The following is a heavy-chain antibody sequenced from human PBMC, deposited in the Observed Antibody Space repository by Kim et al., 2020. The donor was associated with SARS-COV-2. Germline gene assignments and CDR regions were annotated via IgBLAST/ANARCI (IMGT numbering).Heavy chain of an antibody. CDR3: ARQGKYYYDSSGLWYFDL. Sequence: SRVTISVDTSKNQFSLKLSSVTAADTAVYYCARQGKYYYDSSGLWYFDLWGRGTLVTVSS. V-gene: IGHV4-39*01. D-gene: IGHD3-22*01. J-gene: IGHJ2*01.